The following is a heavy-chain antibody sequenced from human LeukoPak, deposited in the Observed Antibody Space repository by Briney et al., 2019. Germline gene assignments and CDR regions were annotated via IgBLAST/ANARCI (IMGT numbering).Heavy chain of an antibody. CDR3: ARGGGPTGYYFDY. Sequence: PSETLSLTCTVSGGSISSSSYYWGWIRQPPGKGLEWIGSIYYSGSTYYNPSLKSRVTISVDTSKNQFSLKLSSVTAADTTVYYCARGGGPTGYYFDYWGQGTLVTVSS. CDR1: GGSISSSSYY. V-gene: IGHV4-39*01. CDR2: IYYSGST. J-gene: IGHJ4*02. D-gene: IGHD3-9*01.